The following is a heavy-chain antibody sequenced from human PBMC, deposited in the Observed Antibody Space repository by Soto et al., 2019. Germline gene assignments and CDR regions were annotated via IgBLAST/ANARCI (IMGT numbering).Heavy chain of an antibody. Sequence: QGQLLQSGDEVKTPGASVRVSCRASGYPFTSYGISWVRQAPGQGLEWVAWISAYNGKRDTAQKCQGRVTMTLDTSTDTAHMDLGDLTSADTGVYYCARGHIVGSIHDAFEMWGQGTKVTVSA. V-gene: IGHV1-18*01. J-gene: IGHJ3*02. D-gene: IGHD5-12*01. CDR2: ISAYNGKR. CDR3: ARGHIVGSIHDAFEM. CDR1: GYPFTSYG.